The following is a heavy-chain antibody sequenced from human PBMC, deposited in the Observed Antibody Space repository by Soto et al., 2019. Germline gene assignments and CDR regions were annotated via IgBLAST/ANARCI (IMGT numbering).Heavy chain of an antibody. CDR2: IYYSGST. J-gene: IGHJ5*02. Sequence: SETLSLTCTVSGGSVSSGSYYWSWIRQPPGKGLEWIGYIYYSGSTNYNPSLKSRVTISVDTSKNQFSLKLSSVTAADTAVYYCARVATAVTNNWFDPWGLGTLVTVSS. CDR3: ARVATAVTNNWFDP. CDR1: GGSVSSGSYY. D-gene: IGHD4-4*01. V-gene: IGHV4-61*01.